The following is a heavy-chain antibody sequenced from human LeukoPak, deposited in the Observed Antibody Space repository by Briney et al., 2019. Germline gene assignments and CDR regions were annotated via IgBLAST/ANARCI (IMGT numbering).Heavy chain of an antibody. CDR1: GYRFTNYW. V-gene: IGHV5-51*01. J-gene: IGHJ4*02. CDR3: SRRWGDKVTTPFEY. Sequence: GESLKTSLNGSGYRFTNYWIGWVRQMPGKGLEWMWIIYPGDSDTRYSPSFKGQVTIPADKSSSTDYLESTNLKAADTAMYYCSRRWGDKVTTPFEYWGQGALFTVSS. D-gene: IGHD4-17*01. CDR2: IYPGDSDT.